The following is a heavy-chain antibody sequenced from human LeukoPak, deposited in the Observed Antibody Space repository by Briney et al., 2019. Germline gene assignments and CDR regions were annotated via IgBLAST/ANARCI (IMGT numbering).Heavy chain of an antibody. CDR3: ARAGVWDYNDSSGYHNGAFDI. Sequence: ASVKVSCKASGYTFTDYYMHWVRQAPGQGLEWMGWINPDSGGTNYAQRFQGRVTMTRDTSISTAYMELSRLRSDDTAFYYCARAGVWDYNDSSGYHNGAFDIWGQGTMVTVSS. CDR1: GYTFTDYY. CDR2: INPDSGGT. J-gene: IGHJ3*02. D-gene: IGHD3-22*01. V-gene: IGHV1-2*02.